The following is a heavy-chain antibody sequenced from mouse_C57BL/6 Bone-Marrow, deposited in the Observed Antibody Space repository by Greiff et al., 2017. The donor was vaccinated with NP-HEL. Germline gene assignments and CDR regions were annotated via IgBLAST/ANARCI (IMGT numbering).Heavy chain of an antibody. Sequence: EVQLQESGGGLVKPGGSLKLSCAASGFTFSDYGMHWVRQAPEKGLEWVAYISSGSSTIYYADTVKGRFTISRDNAKNTLFLQMTSLRSEDTAMYYCARNYYGSSYVDYFDYWGQDTTLTVSS. D-gene: IGHD1-1*01. J-gene: IGHJ2*01. V-gene: IGHV5-17*01. CDR2: ISSGSSTI. CDR1: GFTFSDYG. CDR3: ARNYYGSSYVDYFDY.